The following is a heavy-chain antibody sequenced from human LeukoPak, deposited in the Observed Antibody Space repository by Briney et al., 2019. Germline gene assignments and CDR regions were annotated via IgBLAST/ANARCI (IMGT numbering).Heavy chain of an antibody. V-gene: IGHV3-30-3*01. CDR1: GFTFSSYA. CDR2: ISYDGSNK. D-gene: IGHD4-17*01. J-gene: IGHJ3*02. Sequence: PGGSLRLSCAASGFTFSSYAMHWVRQAPGKGLEWVAVISYDGSNKYYADSVKGRFTISRDNSKNTLYLQMNSLRAEDTAVYYCARAQWDYGDSYVGDAFDIWGQGTMVTVSS. CDR3: ARAQWDYGDSYVGDAFDI.